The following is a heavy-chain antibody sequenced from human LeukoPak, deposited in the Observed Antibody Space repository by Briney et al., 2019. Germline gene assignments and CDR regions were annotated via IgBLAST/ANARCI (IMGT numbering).Heavy chain of an antibody. V-gene: IGHV3-7*01. CDR2: IKQDGSEK. Sequence: GGSLRLSCAASGFTFSSYWMSWVRQAPGKGLEWVANIKQDGSEKYYVDSVKGRFTISRDNSKNSLYLQMDSLGPEDTAVYYCARDPYSGSYGNEYYYYMDVWGKGTTVTVSS. J-gene: IGHJ6*03. D-gene: IGHD1-26*01. CDR3: ARDPYSGSYGNEYYYYMDV. CDR1: GFTFSSYW.